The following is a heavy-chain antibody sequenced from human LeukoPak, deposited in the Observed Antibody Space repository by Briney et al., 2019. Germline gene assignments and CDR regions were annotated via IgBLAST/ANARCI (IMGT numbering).Heavy chain of an antibody. V-gene: IGHV3-23*01. D-gene: IGHD3-22*01. CDR2: ISGSGGST. J-gene: IGHJ4*02. CDR3: AKGQDYYDSSGYLTNYFDY. Sequence: GGSLRLSCAASGFTFSSYAMSWVRQAPGKGLEWVSAISGSGGSTYYADSVKGRFTISRDNSKNTLYLQMNSLRAEDTAVYYCAKGQDYYDSSGYLTNYFDYWGQGTLVTVSS. CDR1: GFTFSSYA.